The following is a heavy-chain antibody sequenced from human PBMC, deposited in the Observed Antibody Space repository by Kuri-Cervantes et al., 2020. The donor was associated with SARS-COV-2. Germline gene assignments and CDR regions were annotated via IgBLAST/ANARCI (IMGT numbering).Heavy chain of an antibody. J-gene: IGHJ4*02. CDR1: GYTFTSYG. Sequence: SVNVSRKASGYTFTSYGISGVRQAPGQGLEWMGWMNPNSGNTGYAQKFQGRVTMTRNTSISTPYMEPSRLRSEDAAVYYCARDPRIGQQLVRRYYFDYWGQGTLVTVSS. V-gene: IGHV1-8*02. CDR3: ARDPRIGQQLVRRYYFDY. D-gene: IGHD6-13*01. CDR2: MNPNSGNT.